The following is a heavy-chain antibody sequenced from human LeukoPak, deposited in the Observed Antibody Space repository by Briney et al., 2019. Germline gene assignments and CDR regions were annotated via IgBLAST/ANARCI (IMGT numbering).Heavy chain of an antibody. CDR2: INPNSGGT. Sequence: ASVKVSCKASGYTFTGYYMHWVRQAPGQGLEWMGWINPNSGGTKYAQKFQGRVAMTRDTSISTVYMELSSLRSEDTAVYYCASSSGYYVFDYWGQGTLVTVSS. J-gene: IGHJ4*02. V-gene: IGHV1-2*02. D-gene: IGHD3-3*01. CDR1: GYTFTGYY. CDR3: ASSSGYYVFDY.